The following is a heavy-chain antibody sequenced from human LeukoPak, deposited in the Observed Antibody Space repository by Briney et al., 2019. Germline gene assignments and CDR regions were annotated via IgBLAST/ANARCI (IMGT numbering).Heavy chain of an antibody. CDR2: IGTVGDT. D-gene: IGHD3-16*02. CDR1: GFTFSNYD. Sequence: GGSLRLSCAASGFTFSNYDMHWARQGTGKGLEWVSAIGTVGDTYYPGSVKGRFTISRENAKNSLYLQMNSLRAGDTAVYYCARGSSSYLRLGELSFYFWGQGTLVTVSS. V-gene: IGHV3-13*01. J-gene: IGHJ4*02. CDR3: ARGSSSYLRLGELSFYF.